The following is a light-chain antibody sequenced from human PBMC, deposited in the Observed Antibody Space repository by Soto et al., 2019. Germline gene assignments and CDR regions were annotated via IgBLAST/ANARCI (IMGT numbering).Light chain of an antibody. V-gene: IGKV3-11*01. CDR2: DAS. Sequence: ILLTQSPSTLSLSPGDRAALSCRATQTIGSSLAWYQQQPGQAPRLLIYDASRRATGVPARFSGSGSGTDFTLTISSLAPEDFAVYYCQQHSTWPRTFGQGTKV. J-gene: IGKJ1*01. CDR3: QQHSTWPRT. CDR1: QTIGSS.